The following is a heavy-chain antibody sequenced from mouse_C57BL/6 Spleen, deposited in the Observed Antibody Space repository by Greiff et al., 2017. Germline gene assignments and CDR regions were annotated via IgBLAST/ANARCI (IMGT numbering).Heavy chain of an antibody. D-gene: IGHD1-1*01. J-gene: IGHJ4*01. Sequence: VQLQESGAELVKPGASVKISCKASGYEFSSYWMNWVKQRPGKGLEWIGQIYPGDGDTNYNGKFKGKATLTADKSSSTAYMQLSSLTSEYSAVYFCARSPFYYGSSYAMDYWGQGTSVTVSS. CDR1: GYEFSSYW. CDR3: ARSPFYYGSSYAMDY. V-gene: IGHV1-80*01. CDR2: IYPGDGDT.